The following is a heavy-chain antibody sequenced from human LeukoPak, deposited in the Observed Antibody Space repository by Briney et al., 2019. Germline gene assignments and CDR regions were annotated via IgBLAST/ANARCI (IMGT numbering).Heavy chain of an antibody. CDR1: GFTFSGYG. J-gene: IGHJ4*02. CDR2: IAYDGGYT. V-gene: IGHV3-30*02. D-gene: IGHD1-1*01. CDR3: ANLPYNWNQHFGDY. Sequence: QTGGSLRLSCAASGFTFSGYGMHWVRQAPDKGLEWVAFIAYDGGYTDYAASVKGRFTISRDNAKNMLYLQMNSVRAEDTAVYYCANLPYNWNQHFGDYWGQGVLLTVSS.